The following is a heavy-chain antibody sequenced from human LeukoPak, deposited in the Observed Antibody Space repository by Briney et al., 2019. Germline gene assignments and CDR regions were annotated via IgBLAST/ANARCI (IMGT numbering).Heavy chain of an antibody. Sequence: GRSLKLSCAASGFAFHIYGMRWVRQAPGKGLEWVAFIWSDGTKQFYADSVKGRFTISRDNSNNTVYLHMNSLKAEDTSLYYCVRDRNNNYFYYWGQGTLLTVSS. CDR1: GFAFHIYG. CDR3: VRDRNNNYFYY. D-gene: IGHD1-14*01. V-gene: IGHV3-33*01. J-gene: IGHJ4*02. CDR2: IWSDGTKQ.